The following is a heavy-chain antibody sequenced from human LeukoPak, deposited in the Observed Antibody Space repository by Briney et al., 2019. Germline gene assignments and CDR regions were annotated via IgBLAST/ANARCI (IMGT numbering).Heavy chain of an antibody. V-gene: IGHV3-64*01. Sequence: GGSLRLSCAASGFTFRSYGMHWVRQAPGKGLEYVSAISSNGGRTYYANSVRGRFTISRDNSRNTLYLQMGSLRAEDMAAYYCATYYYDSGGFHFHHWGQGTLVTVSS. CDR1: GFTFRSYG. CDR3: ATYYYDSGGFHFHH. D-gene: IGHD3-22*01. CDR2: ISSNGGRT. J-gene: IGHJ1*01.